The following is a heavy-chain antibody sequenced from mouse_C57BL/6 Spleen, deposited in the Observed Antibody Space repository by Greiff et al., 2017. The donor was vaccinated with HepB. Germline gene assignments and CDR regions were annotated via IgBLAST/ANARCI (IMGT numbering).Heavy chain of an antibody. J-gene: IGHJ4*01. V-gene: IGHV2-5*01. D-gene: IGHD3-2*02. CDR2: TWRGGST. CDR3: AILDSSGYVDAMDY. Sequence: VQRVESGPGLVQPSQSLSITCTVSGFSLTSYGVHWVRQSPGKGLEWLGVTWRGGSTDYNAAFMSRLSITKDNSKSQVFFKMNSLQADDTAIYYCAILDSSGYVDAMDYWGQGTSVTVSS. CDR1: GFSLTSYG.